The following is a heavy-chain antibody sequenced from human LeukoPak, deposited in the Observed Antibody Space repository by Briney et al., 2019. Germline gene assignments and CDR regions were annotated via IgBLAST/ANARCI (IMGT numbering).Heavy chain of an antibody. CDR3: ARDREDYGDYVRSSGYYYYGIDV. V-gene: IGHV3-30*04. J-gene: IGHJ6*04. Sequence: GGSLRLSCAASGFPFSSYAVHWVRQARGKGLERVAVISYDGSNKYYADSVKGRFTISRDNSKNTLYLQMNSLRAEDTAVYYCARDREDYGDYVRSSGYYYYGIDVWGKGTTVTVSS. CDR2: ISYDGSNK. CDR1: GFPFSSYA. D-gene: IGHD4-17*01.